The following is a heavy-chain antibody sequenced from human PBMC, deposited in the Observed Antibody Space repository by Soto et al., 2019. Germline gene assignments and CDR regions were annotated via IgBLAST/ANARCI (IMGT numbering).Heavy chain of an antibody. D-gene: IGHD1-1*01. Sequence: PGGSLRLSCAASGFTFSNVWMTWVRQAPGKGLEWVSFISGSGGITYYADSVKGRFTISRDNSKNTLYLQMHSLRAEDTAIYYCEKDANWEDHYWGQGTLVTVSS. CDR1: GFTFSNVW. J-gene: IGHJ4*02. CDR3: EKDANWEDHY. CDR2: ISGSGGIT. V-gene: IGHV3-23*01.